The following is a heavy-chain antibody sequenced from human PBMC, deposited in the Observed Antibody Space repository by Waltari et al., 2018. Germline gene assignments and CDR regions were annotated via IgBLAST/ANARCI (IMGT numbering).Heavy chain of an antibody. CDR3: ARGCDYNPKDYYYYGMDV. D-gene: IGHD4-17*01. CDR2: MNPNSGNT. CDR1: GYHSTRYS. J-gene: IGHJ6*02. Sequence: QVQLVQSGAEVKKPGASVKVSCKASGYHSTRYSITCFLHRTGPGREWMGWMNPNSGNTGYAQKFQCRVTITRNTSISTAYMELSSLRSEDTAVYYCARGCDYNPKDYYYYGMDVWGQGTTVTVSS. V-gene: IGHV1-8*03.